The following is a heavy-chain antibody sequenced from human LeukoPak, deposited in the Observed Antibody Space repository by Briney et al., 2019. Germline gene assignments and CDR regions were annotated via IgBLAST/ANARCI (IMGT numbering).Heavy chain of an antibody. CDR1: GVSISSYY. CDR3: AREAYYYMDV. J-gene: IGHJ6*03. CDR2: IYYSGST. V-gene: IGHV4-59*01. Sequence: SETLSLTCTVSGVSISSYYWSWLRQPPGKGLEWIGYIYYSGSTNYNPSLKSRVTISVDTSKNQFSLKLSSVTAADTAVYYCAREAYYYMDVWGKGTTVTISS.